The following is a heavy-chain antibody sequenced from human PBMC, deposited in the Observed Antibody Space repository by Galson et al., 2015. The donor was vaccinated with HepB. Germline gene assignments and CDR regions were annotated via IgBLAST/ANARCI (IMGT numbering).Heavy chain of an antibody. CDR1: GFSFSDYY. D-gene: IGHD4-17*01. V-gene: IGHV3-11*06. J-gene: IGHJ4*02. CDR2: ISASSTYT. Sequence: SLRLSCAASGFSFSDYYMSWIRQAPGKGLEWISYISASSTYTTYADSVKGRFTISRDNAKKSLYLQMNSLRAEDTAVYYCARVAHSDYGDHAHFDFWGRGTLVTVSS. CDR3: ARVAHSDYGDHAHFDF.